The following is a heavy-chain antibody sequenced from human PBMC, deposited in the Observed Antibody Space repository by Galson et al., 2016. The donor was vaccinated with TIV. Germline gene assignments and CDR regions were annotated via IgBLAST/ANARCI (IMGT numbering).Heavy chain of an antibody. CDR1: GGTFSSYA. CDR2: IIGMFGTT. J-gene: IGHJ5*02. Sequence: SVKVSCKASGGTFSSYAFSWVRQAPGQGLEWMGRIIGMFGTTNYAQKFQGRVTITADELTSTVYMELSGLTSEDTAVYYCARAPVYHDSSAYYPAWGQGTLVTVSS. V-gene: IGHV1-69*13. CDR3: ARAPVYHDSSAYYPA. D-gene: IGHD3-22*01.